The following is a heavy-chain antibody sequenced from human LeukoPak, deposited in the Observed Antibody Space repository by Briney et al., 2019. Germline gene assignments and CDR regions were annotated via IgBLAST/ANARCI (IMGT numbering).Heavy chain of an antibody. CDR3: ARDGYLWSGYYPNQAFDY. J-gene: IGHJ4*02. CDR1: GFTFSSYE. D-gene: IGHD3-3*01. V-gene: IGHV3-48*03. CDR2: ISSSGSTI. Sequence: GGSLRLSCAASGFTFSSYEMNWVRQAPGKGLEWVSYISSSGSTIYYADSVKGRFTISRDNAKNSLYLQMNSLRAEDTAVYYCARDGYLWSGYYPNQAFDYWGQGTLVTVSS.